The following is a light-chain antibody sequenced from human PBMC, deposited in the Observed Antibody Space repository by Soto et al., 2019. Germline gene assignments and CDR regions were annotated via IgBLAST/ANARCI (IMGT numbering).Light chain of an antibody. V-gene: IGKV3-20*01. Sequence: EIVLTQSPGTLSLSPGERATLSCRASQTVKSDYLAWYQQKPGQSPRLLIYGASIRATGIPDRFSGSGSGTDFTRTISRLEPEDFAVYSCQHYGNSLPYTFGQGTKLEIK. CDR3: QHYGNSLPYT. J-gene: IGKJ2*01. CDR1: QTVKSDY. CDR2: GAS.